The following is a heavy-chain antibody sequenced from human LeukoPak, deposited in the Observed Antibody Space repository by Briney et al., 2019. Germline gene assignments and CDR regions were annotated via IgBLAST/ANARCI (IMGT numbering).Heavy chain of an antibody. V-gene: IGHV4-59*12. D-gene: IGHD1-26*01. CDR2: IYYSGST. Sequence: SETLSLTCTVSGGSISNYYWSWIRQPPGKGLEWIGYIYYSGSTNYNPSLKSRVTISVDTSKNQLSLKLSSVTAADTAVYYCAREPESAGSYHDYWGQGTLVTVSS. J-gene: IGHJ4*02. CDR3: AREPESAGSYHDY. CDR1: GGSISNYY.